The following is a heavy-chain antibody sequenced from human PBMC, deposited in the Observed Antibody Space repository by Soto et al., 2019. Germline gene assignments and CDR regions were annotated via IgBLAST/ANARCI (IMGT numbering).Heavy chain of an antibody. CDR1: GGSISSGGYY. CDR2: IYYSGGT. D-gene: IGHD4-17*01. CDR3: ARVKTPGDYVDY. J-gene: IGHJ4*02. V-gene: IGHV4-31*03. Sequence: SETLSLTCTVSGGSISSGGYYWSWIRQHPGKGLEWIGYIYYSGGTYYNPSLKSRVTISVDTSKNQFSLKLSSVTAADTAVYYCARVKTPGDYVDYWGQGTLVTVSS.